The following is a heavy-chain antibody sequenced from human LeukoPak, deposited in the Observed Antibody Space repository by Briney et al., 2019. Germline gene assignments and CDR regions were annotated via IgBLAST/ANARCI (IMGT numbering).Heavy chain of an antibody. D-gene: IGHD1-26*01. CDR3: ARDTDGSLDY. CDR1: GFTFTNSW. J-gene: IGHJ4*02. CDR2: IKQDGSTK. Sequence: PGGSLRLSCAASGFTFTNSWMAWVRQAPGKGREGVANIKQDGSTKDYVDSLKGRFTISRDNPKNSLYLQMHSLRADDTSVYYCARDTDGSLDYWGQGILVTVAS. V-gene: IGHV3-7*01.